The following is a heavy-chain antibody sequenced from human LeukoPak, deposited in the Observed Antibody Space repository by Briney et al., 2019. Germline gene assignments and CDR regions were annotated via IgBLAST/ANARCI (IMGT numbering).Heavy chain of an antibody. CDR1: VFTFSTYS. D-gene: IGHD6-13*01. CDR3: AKLRDSTTWYWFDP. V-gene: IGHV3-23*01. J-gene: IGHJ5*02. Sequence: GGSLRLSCAASVFTFSTYSMTWVRQAPGKGLEWVSGISGSGGSTYYADSVKGRFTISRDNSKNTLYLQMNSLRAEDTAVYYCAKLRDSTTWYWFDPWGQGTLVTVSS. CDR2: ISGSGGST.